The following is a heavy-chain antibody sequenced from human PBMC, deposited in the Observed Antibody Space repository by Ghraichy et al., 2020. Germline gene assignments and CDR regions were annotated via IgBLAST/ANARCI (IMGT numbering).Heavy chain of an antibody. CDR1: GFTFSTYG. V-gene: IGHV3-23*01. CDR2: INTGGGSR. Sequence: GGSLRLSCAASGFTFSTYGMTWVRQAPGKGLEWVSTINTGGGSRYYADSVNGRFTISRDNSKYTLDLQMSSLRADDTAVYYCARDLGYNWNYFDSWGQGTLVTVSS. CDR3: ARDLGYNWNYFDS. J-gene: IGHJ4*02. D-gene: IGHD1-20*01.